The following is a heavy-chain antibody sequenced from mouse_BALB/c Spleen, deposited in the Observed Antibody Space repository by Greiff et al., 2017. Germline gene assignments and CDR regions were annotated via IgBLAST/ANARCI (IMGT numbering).Heavy chain of an antibody. V-gene: IGHV5-17*02. Sequence: EVQVVESGGGLVQPGGSRKLSCAASGFTFSSFGMHWVRQAPEKGLEWVAYISSGSSTIYYADTVKGRFTISRDNPKNTLFLQMTSLRSEDTAMYYCARWARSKGDYYAMDYWGQGTSVTVSS. J-gene: IGHJ4*01. CDR2: ISSGSSTI. CDR1: GFTFSSFG. CDR3: ARWARSKGDYYAMDY.